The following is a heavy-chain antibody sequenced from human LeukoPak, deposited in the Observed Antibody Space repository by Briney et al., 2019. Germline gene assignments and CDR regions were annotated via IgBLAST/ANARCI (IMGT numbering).Heavy chain of an antibody. J-gene: IGHJ5*02. Sequence: SETLSLTCTVSGGSISSYYWSWIRQPPGKGLEWIGYIYYSGSTNYNPSLKSRVTISVDTSKNQFSLKLSSVTAADTAVYYCARGRGTIFGVVTSNWFDPWGQGTLVTVSS. D-gene: IGHD3-3*01. CDR3: ARGRGTIFGVVTSNWFDP. CDR2: IYYSGST. CDR1: GGSISSYY. V-gene: IGHV4-59*12.